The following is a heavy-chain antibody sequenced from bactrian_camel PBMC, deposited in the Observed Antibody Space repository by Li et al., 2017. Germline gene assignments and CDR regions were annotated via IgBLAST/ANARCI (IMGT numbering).Heavy chain of an antibody. CDR1: GAISSPYC. CDR3: AADLLCLQYGASWGSFGV. J-gene: IGHJ6*01. CDR2: IDTDEKT. D-gene: IGHD6*01. V-gene: IGHV3S53*01. Sequence: HVQLVESGGGSVQAEGSLRLSCVASGAISSPYCMGWFRQVPGEEREGVAAIDTDEKTAYADSVKGRFTITKDNAKNTLYLQMNSLTLEDTAVYYCAADLLCLQYGASWGSFGVWGQGTQVTVS.